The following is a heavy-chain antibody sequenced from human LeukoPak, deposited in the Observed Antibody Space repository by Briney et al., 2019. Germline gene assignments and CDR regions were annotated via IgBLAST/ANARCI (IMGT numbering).Heavy chain of an antibody. D-gene: IGHD3-22*01. Sequence: GGSLRLSCAASGFTFSSYEMNWVRQAPGKGLEWVSYISSSGSTIYYADSVKGRFTISRDNAKNSLYLQMNSLRAEDTAVYYCARADYYDSSGLGAIYYYYMDVWGKGTTVTISS. CDR1: GFTFSSYE. CDR3: ARADYYDSSGLGAIYYYYMDV. CDR2: ISSSGSTI. J-gene: IGHJ6*03. V-gene: IGHV3-48*03.